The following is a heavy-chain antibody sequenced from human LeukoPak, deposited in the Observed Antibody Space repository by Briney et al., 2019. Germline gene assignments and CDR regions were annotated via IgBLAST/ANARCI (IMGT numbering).Heavy chain of an antibody. J-gene: IGHJ5*02. CDR3: ARAPVPDVVVVAATFWFDP. CDR2: INAGNGNT. CDR1: GYTFTSYA. V-gene: IGHV1-3*01. D-gene: IGHD2-15*01. Sequence: ASVTVSCKASGYTFTSYAMHWVRQAPGQRPEWMGWINAGNGNTKYSQKFQGRVTITRDTSASTAYMELSSLRSEDTAVYYCARAPVPDVVVVAATFWFDPWGQGTLVTVSS.